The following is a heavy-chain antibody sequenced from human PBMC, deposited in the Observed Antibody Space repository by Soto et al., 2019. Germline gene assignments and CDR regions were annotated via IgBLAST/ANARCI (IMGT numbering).Heavy chain of an antibody. Sequence: ASVKVSCKASGYTFTSHYMHWVRQAPGQGLEWMGIINPSGGSTTYAQKFQGRVTMTRDTSTSTVYMELSSLRSEDTAVYYCARDQVAGTYYFDYWGKGTLVTV. CDR3: ARDQVAGTYYFDY. CDR2: INPSGGST. CDR1: GYTFTSHY. J-gene: IGHJ4*02. V-gene: IGHV1-46*01. D-gene: IGHD2-15*01.